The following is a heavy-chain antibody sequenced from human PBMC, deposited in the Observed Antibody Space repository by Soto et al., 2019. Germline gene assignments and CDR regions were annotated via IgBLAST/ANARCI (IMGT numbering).Heavy chain of an antibody. CDR3: TAMRWNFWCVD. J-gene: IGHJ4*02. V-gene: IGHV3-15*01. Sequence: EVQLAESGGGLVKPGGSLRLSCAASEFTVSKAWMGWVRQAPGKGLEWVGRIRSISDGGKADYAVPVKGRFTISRDESKNMLFLDMNSLETEDTAVYYCTAMRWNFWCVDWGQGTLVTVSS. D-gene: IGHD3-3*01. CDR1: EFTVSKAW. CDR2: IRSISDGGKA.